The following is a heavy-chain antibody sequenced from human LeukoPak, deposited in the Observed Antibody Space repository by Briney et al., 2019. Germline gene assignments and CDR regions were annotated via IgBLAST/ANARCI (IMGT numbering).Heavy chain of an antibody. Sequence: SETLSLTCAVYGGSFSGYYWSWVRQPPGKGLEWIGEINHSGSTNYNPSLKSRVTISVDTSKDQFSLKLSSVTAADTAVYYCARETNYYDSSAEEDWYFDLWGRGTLVTVSS. CDR3: ARETNYYDSSAEEDWYFDL. CDR2: INHSGST. D-gene: IGHD3-22*01. V-gene: IGHV4-34*01. J-gene: IGHJ2*01. CDR1: GGSFSGYY.